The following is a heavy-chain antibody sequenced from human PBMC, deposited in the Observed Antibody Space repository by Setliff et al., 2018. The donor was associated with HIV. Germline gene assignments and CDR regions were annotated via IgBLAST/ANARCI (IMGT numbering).Heavy chain of an antibody. CDR2: INHRGDT. V-gene: IGHV4-34*01. CDR1: GGSFSGYY. J-gene: IGHJ3*02. D-gene: IGHD7-27*01. Sequence: PSETLSLTCAVYGGSFSGYYWTWIRQPPGKGLEWIGDINHRGDTKYNPSLRSRVTISVDTSKNQFSLKLSSVTAADTAVYYCARALGTPTVDIWGQGTMVTVSS. CDR3: ARALGTPTVDI.